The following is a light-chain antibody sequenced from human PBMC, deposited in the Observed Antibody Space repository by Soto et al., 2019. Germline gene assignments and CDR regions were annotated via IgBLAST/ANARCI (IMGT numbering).Light chain of an antibody. J-gene: IGLJ2*01. CDR2: EVS. CDR1: SSDVGAYAY. CDR3: SSYAGSNNVV. Sequence: QSALTQPPSASGSPGQSGTISCTGTSSDVGAYAYVSWYQQHPGKAPKLMIYEVSKRPSGVPDRFSGSKSGNMASLTVSGLQAEDEADYYCSSYAGSNNVVFGGGTKVTVL. V-gene: IGLV2-8*01.